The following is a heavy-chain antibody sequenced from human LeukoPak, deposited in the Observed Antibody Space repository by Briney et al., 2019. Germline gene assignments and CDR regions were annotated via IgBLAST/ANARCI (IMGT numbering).Heavy chain of an antibody. CDR1: GFTFSSYA. CDR3: AKGDDYYGSGSQFDY. D-gene: IGHD3-10*01. Sequence: GGSLRLSCAASGFTFSSYAMSWVRQAPGKGLEWVSAISGSGGSTYYADSVKGRFTISRDNSKNTLYLQMNSPRAEDTAVYYCAKGDDYYGSGSQFDYWGQGTLVTVSS. V-gene: IGHV3-23*01. J-gene: IGHJ4*02. CDR2: ISGSGGST.